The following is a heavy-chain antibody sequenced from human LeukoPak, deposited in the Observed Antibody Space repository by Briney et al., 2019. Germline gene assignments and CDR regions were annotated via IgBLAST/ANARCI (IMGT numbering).Heavy chain of an antibody. J-gene: IGHJ4*02. CDR1: GGSISSYY. Sequence: SETLSLTCTVSGGSISSYYWSWIRQPPGKGLEWIGYIYYSGSTNYNPSLKSRVTMSVDTSKNQFSLKLSSVTAADTAVYYCARRYYDSSGYYYDWGQGTLVTVSS. CDR2: IYYSGST. V-gene: IGHV4-59*01. CDR3: ARRYYDSSGYYYD. D-gene: IGHD3-22*01.